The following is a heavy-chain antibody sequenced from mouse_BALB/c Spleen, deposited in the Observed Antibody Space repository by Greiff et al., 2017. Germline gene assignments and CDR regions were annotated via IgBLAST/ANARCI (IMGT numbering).Heavy chain of an antibody. CDR1: GFTFSSYT. J-gene: IGHJ4*01. Sequence: EVKLMESGGGLVQPGGSLKLSCAASGFTFSSYTMSWVRQTPEKRLEWVAYISNGGGSTYYPDTVKGRFTISRDNAKNTLYLQMSSLKSEDTAMYYCARNYGNYGGDYWGQGTSVTVSS. D-gene: IGHD2-1*01. CDR3: ARNYGNYGGDY. V-gene: IGHV5-12-2*01. CDR2: ISNGGGST.